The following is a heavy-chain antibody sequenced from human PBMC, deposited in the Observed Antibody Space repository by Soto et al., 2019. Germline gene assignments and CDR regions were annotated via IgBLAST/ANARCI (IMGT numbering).Heavy chain of an antibody. J-gene: IGHJ4*02. CDR2: ISGSGGST. D-gene: IGHD6-19*01. CDR1: GFSFSSYA. V-gene: IGHV3-23*01. CDR3: AKRGRGAVAFDY. Sequence: EVQLLESGGGLVQPGGSLRLSCAASGFSFSSYAMTWVRQAPGKGLEWVSTISGSGGSTYYADSVKGRFTISRDNSKNTLSLRMNGLRAEDTAVYYCAKRGRGAVAFDYWGQGTLVTVSS.